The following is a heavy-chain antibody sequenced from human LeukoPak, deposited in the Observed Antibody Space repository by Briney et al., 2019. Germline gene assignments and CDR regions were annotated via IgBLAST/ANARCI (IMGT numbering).Heavy chain of an antibody. CDR1: GGSFSGYY. J-gene: IGHJ5*02. CDR2: INHSGST. Sequence: SETLSLTCAVYGGSFSGYYWSWIRQPPGKGLERIGEINHSGSTNYNPSLKSRVTISVDTSKNQFSLKLSSVTAADTAVYYCARVGRVTGTTPGWFDPWGQGTLVTVSS. CDR3: ARVGRVTGTTPGWFDP. V-gene: IGHV4-34*01. D-gene: IGHD1-20*01.